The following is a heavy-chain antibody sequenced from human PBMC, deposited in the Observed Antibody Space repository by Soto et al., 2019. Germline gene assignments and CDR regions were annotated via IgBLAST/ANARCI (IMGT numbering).Heavy chain of an antibody. CDR2: INVGNGNT. CDR1: GYTFTSYA. CDR3: GTPQDYDGCLDS. D-gene: IGHD3-22*01. Sequence: ASVKVSCKASGYTFTSYAMHWVRQAPGQRLEWMGWINVGNGNTRYSQKFQGRLTLTRDTPGNTAYLELNSLISEDTAVYYCGTPQDYDGCLDSWGQGTLVTVSS. J-gene: IGHJ4*02. V-gene: IGHV1-3*01.